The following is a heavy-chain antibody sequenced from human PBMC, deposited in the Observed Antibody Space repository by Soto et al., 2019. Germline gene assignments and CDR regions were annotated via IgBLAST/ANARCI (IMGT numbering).Heavy chain of an antibody. J-gene: IGHJ6*03. CDR1: GFTFSDYY. D-gene: IGHD3-3*01. CDR3: ARLLLRFLEWYNPSYYYYMDV. Sequence: GGSLRLSCAASGFTFSDYYMSWIRQAPGKGLEWVSYISSSGSTIYYADSVKGRFTISRDNAKNSLYLQMNSLRAEDTAVYYCARLLLRFLEWYNPSYYYYMDVWGKGTTVTVSS. CDR2: ISSSGSTI. V-gene: IGHV3-11*01.